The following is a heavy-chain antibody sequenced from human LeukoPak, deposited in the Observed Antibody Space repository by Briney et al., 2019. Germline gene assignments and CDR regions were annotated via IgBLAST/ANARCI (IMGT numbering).Heavy chain of an antibody. CDR3: ARTNSPWSPFDP. J-gene: IGHJ5*02. D-gene: IGHD2-15*01. V-gene: IGHV4-59*01. Sequence: SSETPSLTCTVSGGSISSYYWSWIRQPPGKGLEWIGYIYYSGSTNYNPSLKSRVTISVDTSKNQFSLKLSSVTAADTAVYYCARTNSPWSPFDPWGQGTLVTVSS. CDR2: IYYSGST. CDR1: GGSISSYY.